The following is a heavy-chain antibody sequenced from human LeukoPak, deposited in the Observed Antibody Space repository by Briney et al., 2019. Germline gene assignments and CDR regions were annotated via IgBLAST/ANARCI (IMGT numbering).Heavy chain of an antibody. D-gene: IGHD1-26*01. V-gene: IGHV3-23*01. Sequence: GGSLRLSCAASGFTFSSYAMSWVRQAPGKGLEWVSTISGSGGSTYYADSVKGRFTISRDNSKSTLYLQMNSLRAEDTAVYYCAKRETIVGTTTSLDYWGQGTLVTVSS. CDR3: AKRETIVGTTTSLDY. CDR1: GFTFSSYA. CDR2: ISGSGGST. J-gene: IGHJ4*02.